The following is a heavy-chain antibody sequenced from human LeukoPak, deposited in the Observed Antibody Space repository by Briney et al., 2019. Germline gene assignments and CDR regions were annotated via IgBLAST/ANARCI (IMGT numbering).Heavy chain of an antibody. CDR2: IRYDGNNK. D-gene: IGHD2-2*01. CDR1: GFTFSTYG. V-gene: IGHV3-30*02. CDR3: AKIEGKYQLANVPDH. Sequence: PGGSLKLSCAASGFTFSTYGMHWVRQAPGKRLEWVAFIRYDGNNKYYADFVKGRFTISRDNSKNTLYLHMNSLRTEDTAVYYCAKIEGKYQLANVPDHWGQGTLVTVSS. J-gene: IGHJ4*02.